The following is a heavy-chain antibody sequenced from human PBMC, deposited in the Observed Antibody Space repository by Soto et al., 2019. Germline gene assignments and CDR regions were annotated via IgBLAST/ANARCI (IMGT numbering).Heavy chain of an antibody. J-gene: IGHJ6*02. CDR1: GFTLSSHV. CDR2: ISYDGNNR. Sequence: QVQLVESGGGAVQPGRSLRLSCAASGFTLSSHVMHWVRQAPGKGLEWVAVISYDGNNRYYVESVNGRFTISRDNSKNTLYLEMNSLRTEDTAVYYAARTSSVHYGMDVWGQGTTVIVSS. V-gene: IGHV3-30*03. D-gene: IGHD2-2*01. CDR3: ARTSSVHYGMDV.